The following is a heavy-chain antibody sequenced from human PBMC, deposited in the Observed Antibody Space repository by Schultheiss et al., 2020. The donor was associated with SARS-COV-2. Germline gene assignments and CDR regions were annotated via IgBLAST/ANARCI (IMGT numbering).Heavy chain of an antibody. CDR1: GFTFSNYV. Sequence: GGSLRLSCAASGFTFSNYVMSWVRQAPGKGLEWVSAISGSGGTIYYADSVKGRFTISRDNAKNSLYLQMNSLRAEDTAVYYCARDLCSSTSCPYYYGMDVWGQGTTVTVSS. CDR2: ISGSGGTI. D-gene: IGHD2-2*01. CDR3: ARDLCSSTSCPYYYGMDV. J-gene: IGHJ6*02. V-gene: IGHV3-48*03.